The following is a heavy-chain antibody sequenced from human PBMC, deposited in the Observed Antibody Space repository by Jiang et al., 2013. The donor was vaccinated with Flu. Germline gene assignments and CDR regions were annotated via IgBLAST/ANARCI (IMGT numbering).Heavy chain of an antibody. Sequence: SGAEVKKPGASVKVSCKASGYTFTSYGISWVRQAPGQGLEWMGWISAYNGNTNYAQKLQGRVTMTTDTSTSTAYMELRSLRSDDTAVYYCARVRSMIVVVGTQHYYYGMDVWGQGTTVTVSS. CDR1: GYTFTSYG. D-gene: IGHD3-22*01. CDR2: ISAYNGNT. CDR3: ARVRSMIVVVGTQHYYYGMDV. V-gene: IGHV1-18*01. J-gene: IGHJ6*02.